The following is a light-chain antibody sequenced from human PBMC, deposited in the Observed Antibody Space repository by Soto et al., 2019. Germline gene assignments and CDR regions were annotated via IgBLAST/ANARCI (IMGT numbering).Light chain of an antibody. CDR1: SSDIGAYNY. CDR3: SSYVSSGTYV. Sequence: QSVLTQPASVSGSPGQSIAISCTGTSSDIGAYNYVSWYQQHPDKAPKLMIFDVIIRPSGVSDRFSGSKSGNTASLTISGLQAEDEADYYCSSYVSSGTYVFGTGTKVTVL. J-gene: IGLJ1*01. CDR2: DVI. V-gene: IGLV2-14*03.